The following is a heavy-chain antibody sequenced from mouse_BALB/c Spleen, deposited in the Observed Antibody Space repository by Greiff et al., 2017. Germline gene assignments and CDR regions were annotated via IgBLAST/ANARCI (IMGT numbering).Heavy chain of an antibody. Sequence: VQLQQSGPELVKPGASVRISCKASGYTFTSYYIHWVKQRPGQGLEWIGWIYPGNVNTKYNEKFKGKATLTADKSSSTAYMQLSSLTSEDSAVYFCARPPNFLYYYAMDHWGQGTSVTVSS. V-gene: IGHV1S56*01. CDR2: IYPGNVNT. CDR3: ARPPNFLYYYAMDH. J-gene: IGHJ4*01. CDR1: GYTFTSYY.